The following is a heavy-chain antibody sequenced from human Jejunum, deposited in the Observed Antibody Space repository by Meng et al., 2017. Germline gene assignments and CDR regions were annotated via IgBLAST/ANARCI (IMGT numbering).Heavy chain of an antibody. CDR3: ARHGAAPYFDD. CDR1: GGSISSSSW. J-gene: IGHJ4*02. CDR2: ISLSGSP. V-gene: IGHV4-4*02. Sequence: QVQRQGSGPGLVNPSGALALPCAVYGGSISSSSWWSWVRQPPGKGLEWIGEISLSGSPSYNPSLRTRVTISIDTSRNQFSLSLSSVTAADTAVYYCARHGAAPYFDDWGQGSLVTVSS. D-gene: IGHD2-15*01.